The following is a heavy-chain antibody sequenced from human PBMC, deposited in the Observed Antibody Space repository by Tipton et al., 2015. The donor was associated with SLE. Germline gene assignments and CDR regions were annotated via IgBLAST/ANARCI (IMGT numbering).Heavy chain of an antibody. Sequence: QLVQSGAEVKKPGESLKISCQGSGFSFNDYWIAWVRQMPGKGLEWMGLIFPADSDTRYSPPFQGQVTISADKSIRTAYLQWSSLKASDTATYYCARRTEWVGALDVWGQGTTVTVSS. CDR3: ARRTEWVGALDV. D-gene: IGHD1-26*01. CDR1: GFSFNDYW. V-gene: IGHV5-51*03. CDR2: IFPADSDT. J-gene: IGHJ3*01.